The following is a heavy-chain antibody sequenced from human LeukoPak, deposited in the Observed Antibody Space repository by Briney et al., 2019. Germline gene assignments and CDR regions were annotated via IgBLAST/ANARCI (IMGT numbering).Heavy chain of an antibody. J-gene: IGHJ4*02. CDR2: ISAYNGNT. CDR3: ARAKSTAMVTWEFDY. CDR1: GYTFTSYG. V-gene: IGHV1-18*01. Sequence: ASVKVSCKASGYTFTSYGISWVRQAPGQGLEWMGWISAYNGNTNYPQKLQGRVTMTTDTSTSTAHMELRSLRSDDTAVYYCARAKSTAMVTWEFDYWGQGTLVTVSS. D-gene: IGHD5-18*01.